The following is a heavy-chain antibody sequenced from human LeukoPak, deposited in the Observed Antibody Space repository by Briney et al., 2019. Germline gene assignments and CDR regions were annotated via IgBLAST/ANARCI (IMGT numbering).Heavy chain of an antibody. CDR1: GFSLSTSGVC. CDR2: IYWDDDK. CDR3: AHRLDSDWAFDY. Sequence: SGPTLVKPTQTLTLTCTFSGFSLSTSGVCVGGIRQPPGKALEWLALIYWDDDKRYSPSLKNRLTITKDTSKNQVVLTMTNMDPVDTATYYCAHRLDSDWAFDYWGQGTLVTVPS. D-gene: IGHD6-19*01. V-gene: IGHV2-5*02. J-gene: IGHJ4*02.